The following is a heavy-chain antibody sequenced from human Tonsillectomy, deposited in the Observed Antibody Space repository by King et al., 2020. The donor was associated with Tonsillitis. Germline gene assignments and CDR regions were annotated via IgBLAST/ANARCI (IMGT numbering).Heavy chain of an antibody. CDR1: GFTFSSYS. Sequence: VQSGGSLRLSCAASGFTFSSYSMNWVRQAPGRGLEWVSYISGRSNIIYYADSVKGRFTISRDNAKNSLYLQMNSLRAEDTAVYYCTREYFYDTSGYYDESENFDYWGQGTLVTVSS. D-gene: IGHD3-22*01. CDR2: ISGRSNII. CDR3: TREYFYDTSGYYDESENFDY. J-gene: IGHJ4*02. V-gene: IGHV3-48*04.